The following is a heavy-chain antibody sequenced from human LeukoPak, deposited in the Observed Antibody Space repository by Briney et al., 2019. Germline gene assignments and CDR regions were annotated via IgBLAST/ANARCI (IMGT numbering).Heavy chain of an antibody. V-gene: IGHV3-53*01. J-gene: IGHJ4*02. D-gene: IGHD5-24*01. CDR1: GFTISNAW. Sequence: GGSLRLSCAASGFTISNAWMSWVRQAPGKGLEWVSVIYSGGSTYYADSVKGRFTISRDNSKNTLYLQMNSLRAEDTAVYYCARVSPRDGYNPWWGQGTLVTASS. CDR3: ARVSPRDGYNPW. CDR2: IYSGGST.